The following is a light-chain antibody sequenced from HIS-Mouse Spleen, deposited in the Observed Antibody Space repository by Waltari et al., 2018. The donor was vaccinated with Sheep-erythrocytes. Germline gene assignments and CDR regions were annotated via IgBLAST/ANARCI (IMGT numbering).Light chain of an antibody. CDR1: SSDVGAYNY. J-gene: IGLJ1*01. CDR3: CSYAGSYNHV. V-gene: IGLV2-11*01. Sequence: QSALTQPRSVSGSPGQSVTISCTGTSSDVGAYNYVSWYQQHPGKAPNLMIYDVSKRPSGVPDRFSGSKSGNTASLTISGLQAEDEADYYCCSYAGSYNHVFATGTKVTVL. CDR2: DVS.